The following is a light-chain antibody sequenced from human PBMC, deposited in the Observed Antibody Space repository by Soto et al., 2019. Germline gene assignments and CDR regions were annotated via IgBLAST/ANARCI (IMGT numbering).Light chain of an antibody. V-gene: IGLV1-51*01. J-gene: IGLJ1*01. CDR1: SSNIGNSY. CDR2: EDY. Sequence: QSVLTQPPSVSAAPGQKVTISCSGSSSNIGNSYVSWYEQLPGTAPKLPIYEDYKRPSGIPDRFSASKSGTSATLGITGLQTGDEADYFCGTWDSSLSEYVFGAGTKVTVL. CDR3: GTWDSSLSEYV.